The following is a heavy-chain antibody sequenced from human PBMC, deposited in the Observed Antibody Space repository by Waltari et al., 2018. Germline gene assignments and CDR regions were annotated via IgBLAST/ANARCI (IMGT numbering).Heavy chain of an antibody. V-gene: IGHV1-24*01. CDR3: ATGTRRGITIFGVVTSYYYGMDV. D-gene: IGHD3-3*01. Sequence: QVQLVQSGAEVKKPGASVKVSCKVSGYTLSELSMHWVRQAPGKGLEWMGGFVPEDGETIYAQKFQGRVTMTEDTYSDAAYMELSSLRSEDTAVYYCATGTRRGITIFGVVTSYYYGMDVWGQGTMVTVSS. J-gene: IGHJ6*02. CDR1: GYTLSELS. CDR2: FVPEDGET.